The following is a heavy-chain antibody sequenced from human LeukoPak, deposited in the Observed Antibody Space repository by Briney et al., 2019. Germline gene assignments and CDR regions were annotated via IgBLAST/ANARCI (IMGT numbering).Heavy chain of an antibody. V-gene: IGHV4-39*01. Sequence: SETLFLTCTVSGASMSSSSYYWGWIRQPPGKGLEWIASIYSTGSTYYNPSLKSRVTISADTSKNQFSLRLTSVTAADSAVYYCATRGISRGSEYFQPWGQGTLVTVSS. D-gene: IGHD2/OR15-2a*01. CDR3: ATRGISRGSEYFQP. CDR1: GASMSSSSYY. CDR2: IYSTGST. J-gene: IGHJ1*01.